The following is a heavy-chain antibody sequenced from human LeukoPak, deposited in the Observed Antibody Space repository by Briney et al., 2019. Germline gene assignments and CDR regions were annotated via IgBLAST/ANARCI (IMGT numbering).Heavy chain of an antibody. CDR2: IYYSGST. J-gene: IGHJ6*03. CDR1: GGSISSSSYY. Sequence: SETLSLTCTVSGGSISSSSYYWGWIRQPPGKGLEWIGSIYYSGSTYYNPSLKSRVTISVDTSKNQFSLKLSSVTAADTAVYYCARLRYYYYYYMDVWGKGTTVTVSS. CDR3: ARLRYYYYYYMDV. V-gene: IGHV4-39*07.